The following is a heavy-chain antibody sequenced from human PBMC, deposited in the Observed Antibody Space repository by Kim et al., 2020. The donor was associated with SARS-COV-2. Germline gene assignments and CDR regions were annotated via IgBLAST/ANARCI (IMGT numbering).Heavy chain of an antibody. Sequence: SETLSLTCTVSGGSISSGGYYWSWIRQHPGKGLEWIGYIYYSGSTYYNPSLKSRVTISVDTSKNQFSLKLSSVTAADTAVYYCARGVHVSQLGTYYFDYWGHGTLVTVSS. J-gene: IGHJ4*01. CDR3: ARGVHVSQLGTYYFDY. CDR2: IYYSGST. CDR1: GGSISSGGYY. V-gene: IGHV4-31*03. D-gene: IGHD6-13*01.